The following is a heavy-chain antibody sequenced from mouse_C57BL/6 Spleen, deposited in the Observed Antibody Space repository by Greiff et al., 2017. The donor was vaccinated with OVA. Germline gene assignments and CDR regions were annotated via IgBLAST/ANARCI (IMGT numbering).Heavy chain of an antibody. J-gene: IGHJ2*01. Sequence: EVQLQQSGAELVRPGASVKLSCTASGFNIKDDYMHWVKQRPEQGLEWIGWIDPENGDTEYASKFQGKATITADTSSNTAYLQLSSLTSEETAVYYCTTLGRYFDYWGQGTTLTVSS. CDR3: TTLGRYFDY. CDR2: IDPENGDT. V-gene: IGHV14-4*01. CDR1: GFNIKDDY. D-gene: IGHD4-1*01.